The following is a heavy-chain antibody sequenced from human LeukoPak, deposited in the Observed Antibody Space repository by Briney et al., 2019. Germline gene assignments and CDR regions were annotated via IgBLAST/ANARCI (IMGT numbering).Heavy chain of an antibody. Sequence: ASVKVSCKASGYTFTSYFMHWMRQAPGQGPEWMGIINPRGGSTEYSHKFQGRLTMTSDTSTSTVYMELNSLRSDDTAVYFCARVGVTAATADYWGQGTLVTVSS. D-gene: IGHD6-25*01. V-gene: IGHV1-46*01. CDR2: INPRGGST. CDR1: GYTFTSYF. J-gene: IGHJ4*02. CDR3: ARVGVTAATADY.